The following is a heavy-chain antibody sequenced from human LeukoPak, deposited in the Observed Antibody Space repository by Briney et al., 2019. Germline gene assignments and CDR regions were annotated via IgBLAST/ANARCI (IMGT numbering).Heavy chain of an antibody. CDR2: ISAYNGNT. J-gene: IGHJ4*02. Sequence: GASVKVSCKASGYTFTSYGISWVRQAPGQGLEWMRWISAYNGNTNYAQKLQGRVTMTTDTSTSTAYMELRSLRSDDTAVYHCARTHDYGDYVYYFDYWGQGTLVTVSS. D-gene: IGHD4-17*01. CDR1: GYTFTSYG. V-gene: IGHV1-18*01. CDR3: ARTHDYGDYVYYFDY.